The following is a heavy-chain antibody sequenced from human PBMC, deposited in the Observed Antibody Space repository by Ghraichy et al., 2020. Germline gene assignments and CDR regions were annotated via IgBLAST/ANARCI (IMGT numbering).Heavy chain of an antibody. Sequence: SETLSLTCAVYGGSFSGYYWSWIRQPPGKGLEWIGEINHSGSTNYNPSLKSRVTISVDTSKNQFSLKLSSVTAADTAVYYCANHYYDFWSGYYPGGWFDPWGQGTLVTVSS. D-gene: IGHD3-3*01. CDR2: INHSGST. CDR1: GGSFSGYY. J-gene: IGHJ5*02. CDR3: ANHYYDFWSGYYPGGWFDP. V-gene: IGHV4-34*01.